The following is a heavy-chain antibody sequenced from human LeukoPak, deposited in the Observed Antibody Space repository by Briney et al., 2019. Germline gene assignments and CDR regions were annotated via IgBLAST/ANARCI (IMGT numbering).Heavy chain of an antibody. CDR1: GFTFSGFW. CDR2: INSDGSEG. D-gene: IGHD6-6*01. CDR3: ARSSYSSSSSV. V-gene: IGHV3-7*03. Sequence: PGGSLRLSCAVSGFTFSGFWMSGSGQAPGKGWKWVASINSDGSEGYYADVVKGRFTISRDNAKNSLYLQINSLRAEDTAVYYRARSSYSSSSSVWGQGTMVTVSS. J-gene: IGHJ3*01.